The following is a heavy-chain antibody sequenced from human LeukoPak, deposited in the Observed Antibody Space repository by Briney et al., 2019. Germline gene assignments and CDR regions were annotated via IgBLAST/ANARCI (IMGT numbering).Heavy chain of an antibody. CDR2: IYSGGST. V-gene: IGHV3-53*05. D-gene: IGHD3-22*01. J-gene: IGHJ4*02. CDR3: AKDQGGYHDGSGYYAAYVFDH. Sequence: GGSLRLSCAASGFTVSSNYMSWVRQAPGKGLEWVSVIYSGGSTYYADSVKGRFTISRDNSKNTLYLQMNSLRAEDTALYYCAKDQGGYHDGSGYYAAYVFDHWGQGTLVTVSS. CDR1: GFTVSSNY.